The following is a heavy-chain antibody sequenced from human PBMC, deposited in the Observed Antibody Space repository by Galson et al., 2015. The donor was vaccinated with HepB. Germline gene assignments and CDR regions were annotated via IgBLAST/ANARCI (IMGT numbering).Heavy chain of an antibody. CDR2: ISSSGSTI. D-gene: IGHD3-10*01. J-gene: IGHJ6*02. CDR3: ARDQVWSDFGGGVDV. Sequence: SLRLSCAASGFTFSSYDMNWVRQAPGKGLEWVSYISSSGSTIYYADSVKGRFTISRDNAKNSLYLQMNSLRAEDTAVYYCARDQVWSDFGGGVDVWGQGTTVTVSS. V-gene: IGHV3-48*03. CDR1: GFTFSSYD.